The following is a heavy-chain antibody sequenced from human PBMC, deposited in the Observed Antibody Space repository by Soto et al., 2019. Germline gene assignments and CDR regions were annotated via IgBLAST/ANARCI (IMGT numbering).Heavy chain of an antibody. CDR1: GFTLTRQA. CDR2: LSYDGIAH. V-gene: IGHV3-30*18. J-gene: IGHJ5*02. Sequence: QEQLVESGGDVVQPGGSLRLSCAASGFTLTRQAMHWVRQAPGKGLEWVAVLSYDGIAHYYADSVKGRFTISRDNSKNTLYLQMNSLRVEDTALYYCVKGGWYGSSSPSDRWGQGTLVTVSS. D-gene: IGHD6-6*01. CDR3: VKGGWYGSSSPSDR.